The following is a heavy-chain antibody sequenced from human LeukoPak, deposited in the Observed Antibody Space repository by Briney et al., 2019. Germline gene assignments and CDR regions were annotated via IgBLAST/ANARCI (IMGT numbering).Heavy chain of an antibody. V-gene: IGHV3-66*01. Sequence: GGSLRLSCAASGFTVSSNYMSWVRQAPGKGLEWVSVIYSGGSTYYADSVKGRFTISRDNSKNTLYLQMNSLRAEDTAVYYCARVAIVVVPAATDAFDIWSQGTMVTVSS. CDR3: ARVAIVVVPAATDAFDI. CDR1: GFTVSSNY. J-gene: IGHJ3*02. CDR2: IYSGGST. D-gene: IGHD2-2*01.